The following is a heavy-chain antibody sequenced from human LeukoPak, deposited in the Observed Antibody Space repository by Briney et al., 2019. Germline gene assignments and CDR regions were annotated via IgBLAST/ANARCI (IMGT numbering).Heavy chain of an antibody. CDR1: GLTFRTYA. D-gene: IGHD3-16*02. CDR2: ISDSGGYT. CDR3: AKGGSYRSQPYFDY. Sequence: GGSLRLSCAASGLTFRTYAMSWVRQAPGKGLEWVSSISDSGGYTFYADSVKGRFTISRDNSKNPVYLQMNSLRAEDTAVYCCAKGGSYRSQPYFDYWGQGTPVTVSS. J-gene: IGHJ4*02. V-gene: IGHV3-23*01.